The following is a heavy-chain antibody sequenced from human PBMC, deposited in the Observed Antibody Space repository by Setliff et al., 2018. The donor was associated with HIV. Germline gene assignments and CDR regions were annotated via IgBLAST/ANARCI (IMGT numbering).Heavy chain of an antibody. Sequence: KPSETLSLTCTVSGGFISTGGYSWSRIRQPPGKGLEWIGYIYHSGNTYYNPSLKSRVSISVDRSKNHFSLRLSSVTAADTAVYYCARGGSRGSWYWDYWGQGTLVTVSS. D-gene: IGHD6-13*01. V-gene: IGHV4-30-2*01. CDR2: IYHSGNT. J-gene: IGHJ4*02. CDR1: GGFISTGGYS. CDR3: ARGGSRGSWYWDY.